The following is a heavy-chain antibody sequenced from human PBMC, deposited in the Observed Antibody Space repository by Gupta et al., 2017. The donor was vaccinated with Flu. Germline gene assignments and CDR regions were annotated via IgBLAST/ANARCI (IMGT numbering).Heavy chain of an antibody. J-gene: IGHJ3*02. CDR2: IYYSGST. CDR1: GASISTATYY. Sequence: QLQLQQSGPGLVKPSETMALACTVSGASISTATYYWGWIRQSPGKGREWIGSIYYSGSTHYNPSLESRVTISVDTSKNQFSLKLSSVTAADTAVYYCARPQWLLQDAFDIWGQGTMVTVSS. D-gene: IGHD6-19*01. CDR3: ARPQWLLQDAFDI. V-gene: IGHV4-39*01.